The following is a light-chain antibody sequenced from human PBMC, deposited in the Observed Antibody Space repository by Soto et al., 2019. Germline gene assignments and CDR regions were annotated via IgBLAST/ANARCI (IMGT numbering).Light chain of an antibody. Sequence: QSVLTQPASVSGSPGQSITISCTGTSSDIGGYNFVSWYHQHPGKAPKLMIYEVSNRPSGVSDRFSGSKSGNTASLTISGLQAEDEAGYYCSPFRSGTTLFGTGTKVTVL. CDR3: SPFRSGTTL. CDR2: EVS. V-gene: IGLV2-14*01. CDR1: SSDIGGYNF. J-gene: IGLJ1*01.